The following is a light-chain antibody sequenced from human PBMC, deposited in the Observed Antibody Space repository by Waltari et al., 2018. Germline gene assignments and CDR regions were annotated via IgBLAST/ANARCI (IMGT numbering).Light chain of an antibody. V-gene: IGLV1-47*02. CDR1: SSNIGSNY. Sequence: QSVLTQPPSASGTPGQRVTISCSGSSSNIGSNYVYWYQQLPGPAPNLLIYSNKQRPSGVPDRFSGSESGTSASLAISGLRSEDEADYDCAAWDDSLSGWVFGGGTKLTVL. CDR2: SNK. J-gene: IGLJ3*02. CDR3: AAWDDSLSGWV.